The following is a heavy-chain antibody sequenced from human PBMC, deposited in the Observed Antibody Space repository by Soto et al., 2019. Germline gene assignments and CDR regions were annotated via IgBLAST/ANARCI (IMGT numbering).Heavy chain of an antibody. J-gene: IGHJ4*02. V-gene: IGHV4-39*01. CDR2: IYYSGST. Sequence: SETLSLTCTVSGGSISSSSYYWGWIRQPPGKGLEWIGSIYYSGSTYYNPSLKSRVTISVDTSKNQFSLKLSSVTAADTAVYYCAITHCSGGSCSPNLVYLFDYWGQGTLVTVSS. CDR1: GGSISSSSYY. D-gene: IGHD2-15*01. CDR3: AITHCSGGSCSPNLVYLFDY.